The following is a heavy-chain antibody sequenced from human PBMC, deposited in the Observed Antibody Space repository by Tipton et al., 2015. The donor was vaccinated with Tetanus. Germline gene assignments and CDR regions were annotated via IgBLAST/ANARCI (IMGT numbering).Heavy chain of an antibody. CDR3: ARDREAFDF. V-gene: IGHV1-46*04. CDR2: IYPSDGST. J-gene: IGHJ3*01. D-gene: IGHD1-26*01. Sequence: SGPEVKKPGASVKVSCKTSGYTFTHYYLHWVRQAPGQGLEWMGMIYPSDGSTSYAQKLQGRVTMTRDTPTSTVYMELSSLRSEDTAVYYCARDREAFDFWGQGTMVTVSS. CDR1: GYTFTHYY.